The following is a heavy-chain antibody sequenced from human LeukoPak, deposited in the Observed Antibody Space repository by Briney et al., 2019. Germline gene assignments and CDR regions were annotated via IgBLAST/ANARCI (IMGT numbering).Heavy chain of an antibody. D-gene: IGHD2-15*01. V-gene: IGHV3-30*18. CDR1: GFTFSSYG. J-gene: IGHJ4*02. CDR3: AKARGAFDY. CDR2: ISYDGSNK. Sequence: PGGSLRLSCAVSGFTFSSYGMHWVRQAPGKGLEWVAVISYDGSNKYYADSVKGRFTISRDNSKNTLYLQMNSLRAEDTAVYYCAKARGAFDYWGQGTLVTVSS.